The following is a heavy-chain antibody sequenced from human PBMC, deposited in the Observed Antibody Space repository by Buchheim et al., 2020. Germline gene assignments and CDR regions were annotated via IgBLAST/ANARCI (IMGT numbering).Heavy chain of an antibody. CDR1: GFTVSSKH. V-gene: IGHV3-66*01. D-gene: IGHD3-10*01. CDR3: ARGTSSWFGDLNCLDS. J-gene: IGHJ4*02. CDR2: LYSGYSA. Sequence: EVQLVESGGGLVQPGGSLRLSCAASGFTVSSKHMSWVRQAPGKGLEWVSVLYSGYSAYYADSVKGRFIISRDNSKNTLYLQMNSLRGEDTAVYYCARGTSSWFGDLNCLDSWGQGIL.